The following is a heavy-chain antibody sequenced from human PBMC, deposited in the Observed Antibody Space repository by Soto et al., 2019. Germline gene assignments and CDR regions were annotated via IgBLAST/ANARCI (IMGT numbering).Heavy chain of an antibody. CDR1: GGSISSGGYY. J-gene: IGHJ6*02. D-gene: IGHD3-10*01. CDR3: ARADPNPDVLLWFGPSVDGMDV. CDR2: IYYSGST. V-gene: IGHV4-31*03. Sequence: QVQLQESGPGLVKPSQTLSLTCTVSGGSISSGGYYWSWIRQHPGKGLEWIGYIYYSGSTYYNPSLKSRVTISVETSKNQFSLKLCSVTAADTAVYYCARADPNPDVLLWFGPSVDGMDVWGQGTTVTVSS.